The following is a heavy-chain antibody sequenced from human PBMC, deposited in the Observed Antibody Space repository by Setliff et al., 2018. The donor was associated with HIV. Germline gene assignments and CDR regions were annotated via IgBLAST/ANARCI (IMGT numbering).Heavy chain of an antibody. CDR1: GGSFSGYY. CDR3: ARGAELLWFGELHNIPYFDY. J-gene: IGHJ4*02. V-gene: IGHV4-34*01. Sequence: SETLSLTCAVYGGSFSGYYWSWIRQPPGKGLEWIGEVTHSGRTNYNPSLESRVTTSVDTSKNQFSLKLSSVTAADTAVYYCARGAELLWFGELHNIPYFDYWGQGTLVTVSS. D-gene: IGHD3-10*01. CDR2: VTHSGRT.